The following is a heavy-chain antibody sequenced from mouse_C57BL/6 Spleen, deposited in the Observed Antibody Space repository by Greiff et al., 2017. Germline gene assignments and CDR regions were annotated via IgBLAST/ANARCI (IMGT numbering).Heavy chain of an antibody. CDR1: GYSFTGYY. J-gene: IGHJ4*01. CDR2: INPSTGGT. Sequence: EVKLQQSGPELVKPGASVKISCKASGYSFTGYYMNWVQQSPEKSLEWIGAINPSTGGTTYNQKLKAKATLTVDKSSSTAYMQLKSLRSEDSAVDYGARWGGNYYAMDYWGQGTSVTVSA. V-gene: IGHV1-42*01. CDR3: ARWGGNYYAMDY.